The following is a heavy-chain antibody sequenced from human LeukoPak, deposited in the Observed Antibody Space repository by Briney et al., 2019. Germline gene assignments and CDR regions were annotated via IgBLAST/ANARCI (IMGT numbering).Heavy chain of an antibody. J-gene: IGHJ4*02. CDR2: IYYSGTT. CDR3: ARRGIAAAGYDY. D-gene: IGHD6-13*01. CDR1: GGSISSYY. V-gene: IGHV4-59*08. Sequence: SETLFLTCTVSGGSISSYYWSWIRQPPGKGLEWIGYIYYSGTTNYNPSLKSRVTILVDTSKNQFSLNLSSVTAADTAVYYCARRGIAAAGYDYWGQGTLVTVSS.